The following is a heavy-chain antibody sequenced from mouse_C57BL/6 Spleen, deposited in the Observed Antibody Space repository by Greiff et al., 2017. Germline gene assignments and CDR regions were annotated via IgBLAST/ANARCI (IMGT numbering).Heavy chain of an antibody. V-gene: IGHV5-12*01. D-gene: IGHD3-3*01. CDR3: ARQGRGYYLDY. CDR1: GFTFSDYY. CDR2: ISNGGGST. Sequence: EVQVVESGGGLVQPGGSLKLSCAASGFTFSDYYMYWVRQTPEKRLEWVAYISNGGGSTYYPDTVKGRFTISRDNAKNTLYLQMSRLKSEDTAMYYCARQGRGYYLDYWGQGTTRTVSS. J-gene: IGHJ2*01.